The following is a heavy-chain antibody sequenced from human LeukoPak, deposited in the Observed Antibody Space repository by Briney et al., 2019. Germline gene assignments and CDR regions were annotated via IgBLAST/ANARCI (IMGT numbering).Heavy chain of an antibody. V-gene: IGHV3-23*01. CDR2: ISGSGGNT. CDR1: GFTFSSYA. D-gene: IGHD1-20*01. Sequence: GGSLRLSCAASGFTFSSYAMSWVRQAPGRGLEWVSAISGSGGNTYYADSVKGRFTISRDNSKNTLYLQMNSLRAEDTAVYYCAKESAWNNWNAHDYWGQGTLVTVSS. CDR3: AKESAWNNWNAHDY. J-gene: IGHJ4*02.